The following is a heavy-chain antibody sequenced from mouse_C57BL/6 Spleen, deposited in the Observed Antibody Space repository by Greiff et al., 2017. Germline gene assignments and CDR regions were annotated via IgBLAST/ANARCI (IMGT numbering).Heavy chain of an antibody. V-gene: IGHV14-2*01. CDR3: AREVLGSSYSDY. CDR1: GFNIKDYY. J-gene: IGHJ2*01. D-gene: IGHD1-1*01. CDR2: IDPEDGET. Sequence: VQRQQSGAELVKPGASVKLSCTASGFNIKDYYLHWVKQRTEQGLEWIGRIDPEDGETKYAPKFQGKATITADTSSNTAYLQLRSLTSEDTAVYYCAREVLGSSYSDYWGQGTTLTVSS.